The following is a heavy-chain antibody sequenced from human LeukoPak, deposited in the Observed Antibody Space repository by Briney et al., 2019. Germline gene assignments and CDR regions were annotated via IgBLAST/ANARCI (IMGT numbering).Heavy chain of an antibody. Sequence: PGRSLRLSCAASGFTFSSYGMHWVRQAPGKGLEWVAVIWYDGSNKYYADSVKGRFTISRDNSKNTLYLQMNSLRAEDTAVYYCARDHPIQEVPLGYFDYWGQGTLVTVSS. CDR2: IWYDGSNK. CDR3: ARDHPIQEVPLGYFDY. V-gene: IGHV3-30*19. D-gene: IGHD2-21*01. CDR1: GFTFSSYG. J-gene: IGHJ4*02.